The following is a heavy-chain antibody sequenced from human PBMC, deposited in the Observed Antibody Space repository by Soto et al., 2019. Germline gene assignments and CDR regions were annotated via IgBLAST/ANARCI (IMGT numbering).Heavy chain of an antibody. CDR1: GGSISSYY. J-gene: IGHJ4*02. Sequence: SETLSLTCTVSGGSISSYYWSWIRQPPGKGLEWIGYIYYSGSTNYNPSLKSRVTISVDTSKNQFSLKLSSVTAADTAVYYCARAIYGDSPFDYRGQRTPVTVSS. CDR2: IYYSGST. V-gene: IGHV4-59*01. D-gene: IGHD4-17*01. CDR3: ARAIYGDSPFDY.